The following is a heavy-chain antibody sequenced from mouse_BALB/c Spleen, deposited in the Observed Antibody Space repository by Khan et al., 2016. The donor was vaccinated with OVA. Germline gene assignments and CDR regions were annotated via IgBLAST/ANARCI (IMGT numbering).Heavy chain of an antibody. CDR2: ISYSGST. CDR3: ASELGRYYAMDY. V-gene: IGHV3-2*02. J-gene: IGHJ4*01. D-gene: IGHD4-1*01. CDR1: GYSITSDYA. Sequence: EVQLQESGPGLVKPFQSLSLTCTVTGYSITSDYAWNWIRQFPGNKLEWMGCISYSGSTSYNPSLTSRISITRDTSKNQFFLQLNSVTTEDTATYYCASELGRYYAMDYWGQGTSVTVSS.